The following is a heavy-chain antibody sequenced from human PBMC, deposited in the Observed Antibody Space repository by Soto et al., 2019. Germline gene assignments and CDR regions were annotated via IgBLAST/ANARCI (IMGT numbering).Heavy chain of an antibody. Sequence: EVQLVESGGGLVQPGGSLRLSCAASEFTFSIYSMNWVRQAPGQGLEWVSYISRSSAIMYYADSVKGRFTSSTDNPKSSLSLNLNTLRAEDTAGYICVRRDHSGWYDSGAFQYWGQGTRVTVPS. CDR3: VRRDHSGWYDSGAFQY. V-gene: IGHV3-48*01. J-gene: IGHJ4*02. CDR1: EFTFSIYS. CDR2: ISRSSAIM. D-gene: IGHD6-19*01.